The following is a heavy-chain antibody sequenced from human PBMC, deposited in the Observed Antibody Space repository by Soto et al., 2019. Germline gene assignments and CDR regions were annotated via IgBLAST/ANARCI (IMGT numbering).Heavy chain of an antibody. CDR1: GGSISSSSYY. CDR2: IYYSGST. J-gene: IGHJ4*02. Sequence: QLQLQESGPGLVKPSETLSLTCTVSGGSISSSSYYWGWIRQPPGKGLEWIGSIYYSGSTYYNPSLKSRVTISVDTSKNQFSLKLSSVTAADTAVYYCARQIWQWLVRPYYFDYWGQGTLVTVSS. CDR3: ARQIWQWLVRPYYFDY. V-gene: IGHV4-39*01. D-gene: IGHD6-19*01.